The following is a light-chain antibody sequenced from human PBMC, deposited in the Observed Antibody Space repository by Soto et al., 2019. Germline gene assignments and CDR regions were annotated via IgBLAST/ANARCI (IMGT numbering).Light chain of an antibody. J-gene: IGLJ1*01. CDR3: QSYGSSLTTFV. CDR2: GDN. V-gene: IGLV1-40*01. CDR1: SSNIGAEYD. Sequence: APGQRVAISCTGSSSNIGAEYDVHWYQQLPGTAPKRLIYGDNNRPSGVPDRFSGSKSGTSASLAITGLQPEDEADYYCQSYGSSLTTFVFGTGTKVTVL.